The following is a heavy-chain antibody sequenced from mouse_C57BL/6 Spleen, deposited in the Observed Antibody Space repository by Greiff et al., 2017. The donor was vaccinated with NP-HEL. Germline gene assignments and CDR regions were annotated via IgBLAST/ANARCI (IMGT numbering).Heavy chain of an antibody. D-gene: IGHD4-1*01. J-gene: IGHJ2*01. Sequence: QVQLQQSGAELVKPGASVKMSCKASGYTFTSYWITWVKQRPGQGLEWIGDIYPGSGSTNYNEKFKSKATLTVDTSSSTAYMQLSSLTSEDSAVYYCARKANWAYYFDYWGQGTTLTVAS. V-gene: IGHV1-55*01. CDR2: IYPGSGST. CDR1: GYTFTSYW. CDR3: ARKANWAYYFDY.